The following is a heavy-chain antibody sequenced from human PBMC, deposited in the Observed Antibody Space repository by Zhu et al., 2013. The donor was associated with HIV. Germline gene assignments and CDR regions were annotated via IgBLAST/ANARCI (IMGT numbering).Heavy chain of an antibody. CDR1: GGTFSSYA. J-gene: IGHJ6*02. V-gene: IGHV1-69*06. D-gene: IGHD3-9*01. Sequence: QVQLVQSGAEVKKPGSSVKVSCKASGGTFSSYAISWVRQAPGQGLEWMGGIIPIFVTPNYAQKFQGRVTITADKSTNTAYMELSSLRSEDTAVYYCARDGRLNYDILEGVWDVWGQGTTVTVSS. CDR3: ARDGRLNYDILEGVWDV. CDR2: IIPIFVTP.